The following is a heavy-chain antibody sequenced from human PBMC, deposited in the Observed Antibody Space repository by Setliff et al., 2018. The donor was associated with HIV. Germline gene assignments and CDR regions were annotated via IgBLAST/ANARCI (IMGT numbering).Heavy chain of an antibody. CDR3: AKVFAFGVDGFDI. J-gene: IGHJ3*02. V-gene: IGHV3-23*01. CDR2: IGAAGYPT. D-gene: IGHD3-10*01. Sequence: GGSLRLSCAASGFTFSDYWMSWVRQAPGKGLEWVSTIGAAGYPTHYAESVKGRFTISKDNSQNALYLQMNSLTDEDTAVYYCAKVFAFGVDGFDIWGQGTMVTVSS. CDR1: GFTFSDYW.